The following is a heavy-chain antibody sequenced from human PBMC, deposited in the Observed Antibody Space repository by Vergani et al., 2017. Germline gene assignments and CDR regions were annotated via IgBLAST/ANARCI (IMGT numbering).Heavy chain of an antibody. D-gene: IGHD2-2*01. J-gene: IGHJ4*02. CDR3: ARQVVVPAALRAIDY. Sequence: EVQLVESGGGLVKPGVSLRLSCAASGFTFSSYSMNWVRQAPGKGLEWVSSISSSSSYIYYADSVKGRFTISRDNAKNSLYLQMNSLRAEDTAVYYCARQVVVPAALRAIDYWGQGTLVTVSS. V-gene: IGHV3-21*01. CDR2: ISSSSSYI. CDR1: GFTFSSYS.